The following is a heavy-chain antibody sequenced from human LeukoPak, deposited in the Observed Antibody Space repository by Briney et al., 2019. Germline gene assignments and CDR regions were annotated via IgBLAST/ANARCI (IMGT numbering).Heavy chain of an antibody. V-gene: IGHV4-38-2*02. CDR2: IYHSGST. CDR3: ARYDVWGTYRAFDY. D-gene: IGHD3-16*02. J-gene: IGHJ4*02. Sequence: PSETLSLTCTVSGYSISSDYYWGWIRQPPGRGLEWIGTIYHSGSTYYNPSLKSRVTISVDTSKNQFSLKLSSVTAADMAVYYCARYDVWGTYRAFDYWGQGTLVTVSS. CDR1: GYSISSDYY.